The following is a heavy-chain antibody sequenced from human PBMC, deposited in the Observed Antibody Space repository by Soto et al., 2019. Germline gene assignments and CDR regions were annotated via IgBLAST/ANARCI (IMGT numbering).Heavy chain of an antibody. D-gene: IGHD3-22*01. J-gene: IGHJ4*02. Sequence: ASVKVSCKASGYTFTSYGISWVRQAPGQGLEWMGWISAYNGNTNYAQKLQGRVTMTTDTSTSTACMELRSLRSDDTAVYYCARDGHYYDSSGVLGYWGQGTLVTVPQ. CDR1: GYTFTSYG. CDR2: ISAYNGNT. CDR3: ARDGHYYDSSGVLGY. V-gene: IGHV1-18*01.